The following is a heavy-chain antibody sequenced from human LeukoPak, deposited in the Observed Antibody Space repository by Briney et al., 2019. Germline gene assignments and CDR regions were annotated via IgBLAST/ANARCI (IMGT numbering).Heavy chain of an antibody. D-gene: IGHD2-15*01. CDR2: VSGSGGTT. Sequence: GGSLRLSCAASGFTFSNYRMNWVRQAPGKGLEWVSTVSGSGGTTHYAESVKGRFTISRDNSKSTLYLQMNSLRAEDTALYYCATSAGWYNYFVMAVWGQGTTVTVSS. CDR3: ATSAGWYNYFVMAV. J-gene: IGHJ6*02. CDR1: GFTFSNYR. V-gene: IGHV3-23*01.